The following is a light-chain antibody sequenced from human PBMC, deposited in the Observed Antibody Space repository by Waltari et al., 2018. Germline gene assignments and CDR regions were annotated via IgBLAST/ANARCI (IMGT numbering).Light chain of an antibody. CDR1: QSISIW. J-gene: IGKJ2*01. V-gene: IGKV1-5*03. Sequence: DIQMTNPLSTLSAFVGNRSTITCRASQSISIWLAWYQQKPGKAPKLLIYKATSLERGVSSRFSGSGSGTEFTLTISSLQPDDFASYYCQQYSSFIYTFGQGTKVEI. CDR3: QQYSSFIYT. CDR2: KAT.